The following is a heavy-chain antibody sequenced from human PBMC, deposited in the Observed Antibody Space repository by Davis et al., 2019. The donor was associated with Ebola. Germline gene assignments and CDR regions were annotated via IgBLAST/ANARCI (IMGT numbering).Heavy chain of an antibody. V-gene: IGHV3-30*04. J-gene: IGHJ6*02. CDR2: ISYDGSDK. CDR3: ARNGPHYGMDV. D-gene: IGHD1-1*01. CDR1: GFTFSSYA. Sequence: PGGSLRLSCAASGFTFSSYAMHRVRQAPGKGLEWVAVISYDGSDKYYADSVKGRFTISRDNSKNTLYLQMNSLRVEDTAVYYCARNGPHYGMDVWGQGTTVTVSS.